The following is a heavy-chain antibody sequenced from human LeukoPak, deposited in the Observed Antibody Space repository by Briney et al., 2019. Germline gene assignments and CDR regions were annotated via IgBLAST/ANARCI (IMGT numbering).Heavy chain of an antibody. CDR1: GFTFSSYA. Sequence: GGSLRLSCAASGFTFSSYAMSWVRQAPGKGLEWVSAISGSGGSTYYADSVKGRFTISRDNSKNTLYLQMNSLRAEDTAVYYCAKDHAPYGDYSLPSDYWGQGTLVTVSS. CDR3: AKDHAPYGDYSLPSDY. J-gene: IGHJ4*02. CDR2: ISGSGGST. V-gene: IGHV3-23*01. D-gene: IGHD4-17*01.